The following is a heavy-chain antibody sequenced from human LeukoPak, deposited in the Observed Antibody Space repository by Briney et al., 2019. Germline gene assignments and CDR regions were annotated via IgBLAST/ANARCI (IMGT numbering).Heavy chain of an antibody. Sequence: PGGSLRLSWAASGFTFSSYPMHWVRQAPGKGLEWVAVISYDGSNKYYADSVKGRFTISRDNSKNTLYLQMNSLRAEDTAVYYCARPKGYCSGGSCRHNYFDYWGQGTLVTVSS. CDR2: ISYDGSNK. CDR3: ARPKGYCSGGSCRHNYFDY. J-gene: IGHJ4*02. D-gene: IGHD2-15*01. V-gene: IGHV3-30-3*01. CDR1: GFTFSSYP.